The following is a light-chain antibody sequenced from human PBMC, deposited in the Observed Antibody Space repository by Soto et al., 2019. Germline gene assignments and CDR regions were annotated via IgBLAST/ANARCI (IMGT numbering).Light chain of an antibody. V-gene: IGKV1-9*01. CDR1: QGISSY. CDR3: QQLYSYPVT. J-gene: IGKJ2*01. Sequence: DIQLTQSPSFLSASVGDRVTITCRASQGISSYLAWYQQKPGKAPKLLSYATSTLQSGVPSRFSGSGSGTEFTLTISSLQPEDFATYYCQQLYSYPVTFGQGTKLEIK. CDR2: ATS.